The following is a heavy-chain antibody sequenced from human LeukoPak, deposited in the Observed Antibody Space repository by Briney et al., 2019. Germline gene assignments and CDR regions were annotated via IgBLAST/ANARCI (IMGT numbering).Heavy chain of an antibody. J-gene: IGHJ4*02. CDR1: GYSFTSYW. CDR3: ARDNRAVADYSDY. CDR2: ISAYNGNT. V-gene: IGHV1-18*04. D-gene: IGHD6-19*01. Sequence: GESLKISCKGSGYSFTSYWIGWVRQAPGQGLEWMGWISAYNGNTNYAQKLQGRVTMTTDTSTSTAYMELRSLRSDDTAVYYCARDNRAVADYSDYWGQGTLVTVSS.